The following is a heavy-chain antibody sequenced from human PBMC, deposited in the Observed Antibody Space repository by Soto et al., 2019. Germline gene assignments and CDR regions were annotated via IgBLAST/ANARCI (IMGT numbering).Heavy chain of an antibody. V-gene: IGHV1-18*01. J-gene: IGHJ4*02. CDR1: GYTFTNYG. CDR3: ARETYDILTGASRDY. CDR2: ISGYNGNT. Sequence: QVQLVQSGAEVKKPGASVKVSCKTSGYTFTNYGISWVRQAPGQGLEWMGWISGYNGNTNYAQKLQGRVTMTTDTSTSTAYMELRSLRSDETAVYYCARETYDILTGASRDYWGQGTLVTVSS. D-gene: IGHD3-9*01.